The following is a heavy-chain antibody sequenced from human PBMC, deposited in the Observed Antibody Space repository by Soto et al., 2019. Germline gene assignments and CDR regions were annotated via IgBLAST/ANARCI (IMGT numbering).Heavy chain of an antibody. CDR2: ISSSSSYI. V-gene: IGHV3-21*01. Sequence: GGSLRLSCAASGFTFSSYSMNWVRQAPGKGLEWVSSISSSSSYIYYADSVKGRFTISRDNAKNSLYLQMNSLRAEDTAVYYCAREGPYYDSSGYSIPHFDYWGQGTLVTVSS. D-gene: IGHD3-22*01. CDR3: AREGPYYDSSGYSIPHFDY. CDR1: GFTFSSYS. J-gene: IGHJ4*02.